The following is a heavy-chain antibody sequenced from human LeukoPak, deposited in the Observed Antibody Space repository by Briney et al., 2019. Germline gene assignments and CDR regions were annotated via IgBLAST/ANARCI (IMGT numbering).Heavy chain of an antibody. J-gene: IGHJ4*02. D-gene: IGHD2-15*01. CDR1: GFTFSDFY. V-gene: IGHV3-11*01. CDR3: ARVHCSGGGRSS. CDR2: ISGGGDTI. Sequence: GGSLRLSCAASGFTFSDFYMSWIRQAPGKGLEFISYISGGGDTIFYADSVKGRFTISRDNAKNSLYLQMNSLRAEDTAVYYCARVHCSGGGRSSWGQGTLVTVSS.